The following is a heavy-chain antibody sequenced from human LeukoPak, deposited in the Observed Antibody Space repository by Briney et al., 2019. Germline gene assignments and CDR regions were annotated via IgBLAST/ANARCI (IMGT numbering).Heavy chain of an antibody. CDR1: GFTFSSYS. D-gene: IGHD5-24*01. J-gene: IGHJ3*02. CDR3: ARERLATIKDAFDI. CDR2: ISSSSSTI. Sequence: PGGSLRLSCAASGFTFSSYSMNWVRQAPGKGLEWVSYISSSSSTIYYADSVKGRFTISRDNAKNSLYLQMNSLRAEDTAVYYCARERLATIKDAFDIWGQGTMVTVSS. V-gene: IGHV3-48*04.